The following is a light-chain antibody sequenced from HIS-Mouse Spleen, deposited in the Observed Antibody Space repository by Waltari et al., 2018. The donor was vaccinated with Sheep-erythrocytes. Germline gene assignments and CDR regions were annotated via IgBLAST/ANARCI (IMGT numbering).Light chain of an antibody. CDR1: RSDVGSYNL. CDR2: EGS. J-gene: IGLJ3*02. V-gene: IGLV2-23*01. Sequence: QSALTQPASVSGSPGQSITISCTGTRSDVGSYNLSSCYQQHPGKAPKLMIYEGSKRPSGVSNRFSGSKSGNTASLTISGLQAEDEADYYCCSYAGSSTPWVFGGGTKLTVL. CDR3: CSYAGSSTPWV.